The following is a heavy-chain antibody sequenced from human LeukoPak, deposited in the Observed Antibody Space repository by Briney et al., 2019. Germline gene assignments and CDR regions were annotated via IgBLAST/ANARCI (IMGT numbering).Heavy chain of an antibody. CDR3: ARVWGYDVLTAYYLGVLHY. CDR2: IGHGGTKS. J-gene: IGHJ4*02. D-gene: IGHD3-9*01. Sequence: SETLSLTCAVYDGSFSGFYWSWIRQSPEKGLEWIGEIGHGGTKSNYNPSFKSRVSMSVDTSENQFSLKLSSVTAADTAVYYCARVWGYDVLTAYYLGVLHYWGQGTLVTVSS. CDR1: DGSFSGFY. V-gene: IGHV4-34*01.